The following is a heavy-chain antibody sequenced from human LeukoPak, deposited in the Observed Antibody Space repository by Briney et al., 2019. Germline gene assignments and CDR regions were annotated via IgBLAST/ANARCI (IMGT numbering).Heavy chain of an antibody. J-gene: IGHJ4*02. CDR1: GYTFTSYD. D-gene: IGHD3-10*01. CDR3: ARGSYYGSGTHFDY. CDR2: MNPNSGNT. Sequence: ASVKASCKASGYTFTSYDINWVRQATGQGLEWMGWMNPNSGNTGYAQKFQGRVTMTRNTSISTAYMELSSLRSEDTAVYYCARGSYYGSGTHFDYWGQGTLVTVSS. V-gene: IGHV1-8*01.